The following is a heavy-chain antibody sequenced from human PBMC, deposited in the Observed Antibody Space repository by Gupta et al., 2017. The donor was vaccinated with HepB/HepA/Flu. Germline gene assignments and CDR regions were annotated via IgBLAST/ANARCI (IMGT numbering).Heavy chain of an antibody. J-gene: IGHJ6*02. CDR1: GFTFSSYG. Sequence: QVQLVESGGGVVQPGRSLRLSCAASGFTFSSYGMHWVRQAPGKGLEWVAVISYDGSNKYYADSVKGRLTISRDNSKNTLYLQMNSLRAEDTGVYYCAKALGSSSRDYYYYGMDVWGQGTTVTVSS. D-gene: IGHD6-6*01. V-gene: IGHV3-30*18. CDR2: ISYDGSNK. CDR3: AKALGSSSRDYYYYGMDV.